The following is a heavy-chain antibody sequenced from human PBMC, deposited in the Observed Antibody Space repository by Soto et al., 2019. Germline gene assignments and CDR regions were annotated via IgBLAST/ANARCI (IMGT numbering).Heavy chain of an antibody. J-gene: IGHJ5*02. CDR1: GGSFSGYY. CDR3: ARQCRGVTCHWFVP. D-gene: IGHD2-15*01. V-gene: IGHV4-34*01. CDR2: INHSGST. Sequence: SETLSLTCAVYGGSFSGYYGTWIRQPPGTGLEWIGEINHSGSTNYNPSLKSRVTISVDTSKNQFSLTLTSVTAADTAVYYCARQCRGVTCHWFVPWGQGTLVTVSS.